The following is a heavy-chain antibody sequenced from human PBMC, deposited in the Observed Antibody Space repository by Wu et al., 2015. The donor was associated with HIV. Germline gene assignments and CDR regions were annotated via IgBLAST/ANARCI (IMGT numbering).Heavy chain of an antibody. CDR3: ARDWQFHVIFDDYYIDA. D-gene: IGHD3-9*01. CDR2: MNPENGDT. J-gene: IGHJ6*03. CDR1: GYSFTDYY. V-gene: IGHV1-2*02. Sequence: QVQLMQSGSEVKKSGASVSVSCKASGYSFTDYYLHWVRQAPGQGLQWMGWMNPENGDTNYARAFRGRITLTRDTSINTAYMMLTGLRSNDTAVYFCARDWQFHVIFDDYYIDAWGKGPQSSSP.